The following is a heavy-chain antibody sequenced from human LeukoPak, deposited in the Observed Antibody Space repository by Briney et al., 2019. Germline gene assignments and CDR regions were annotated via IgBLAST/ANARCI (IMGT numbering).Heavy chain of an antibody. V-gene: IGHV3-23*01. CDR2: ISGSGGST. D-gene: IGHD1-20*01. CDR3: AKDRAPYNWNDVYYFDC. J-gene: IGHJ4*02. Sequence: PGGSLRLSCAASGFTFNSYAMSWVRQAPGKGLEWVSAISGSGGSTYYADSVKGRFTVSRDNSKNTLYLQMNSLRAEDTAVYYCAKDRAPYNWNDVYYFDCWGQGTLVTVSS. CDR1: GFTFNSYA.